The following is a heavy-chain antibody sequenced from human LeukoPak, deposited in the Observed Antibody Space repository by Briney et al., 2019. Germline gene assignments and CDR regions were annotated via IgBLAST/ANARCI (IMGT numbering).Heavy chain of an antibody. V-gene: IGHV3-33*01. J-gene: IGHJ1*01. CDR2: IWYDGSNK. CDR1: GFTFSSYG. D-gene: IGHD4-23*01. Sequence: GRSLRLSCAASGFTFSSYGMHWVRQAPGKGLEWVAVIWYDGSNKYYADSVKGRFTISRDNSKNTLYLQMNSLRAEDTAVYYCARDPLGRWPKAGYFQHWGQGTLVTVSS. CDR3: ARDPLGRWPKAGYFQH.